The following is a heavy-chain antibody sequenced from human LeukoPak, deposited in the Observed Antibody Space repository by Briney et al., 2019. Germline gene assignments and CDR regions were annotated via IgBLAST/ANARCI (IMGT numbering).Heavy chain of an antibody. J-gene: IGHJ6*03. Sequence: PGGSLRLSCAASGFNFSNYWMTWVRQAPGKGLEWVTNIKKDGSDKDYVDSVKGRFTVSRDNAKNTMSLQMTSLRADDTAIYFCAKRGYNFVYYYYYYMAVWGKGTTVTVSS. CDR1: GFNFSNYW. V-gene: IGHV3-7*03. D-gene: IGHD1-1*01. CDR2: IKKDGSDK. CDR3: AKRGYNFVYYYYYYMAV.